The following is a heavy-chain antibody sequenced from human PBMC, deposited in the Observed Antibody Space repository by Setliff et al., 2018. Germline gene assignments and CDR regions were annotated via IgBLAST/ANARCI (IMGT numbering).Heavy chain of an antibody. J-gene: IGHJ6*03. CDR1: GGTFSNSA. CDR2: IIPIRGAA. V-gene: IGHV1-69*13. D-gene: IGHD6-19*01. Sequence: SVKVSCKAFGGTFSNSAINWVRQAPGQGLEWMGGIIPIRGAADYAQKFQGKVIITADGSTSTAYTELTSLRSDDAAVYYCARGPSGWSSATSRYYFYMDVWGKGTTVTVSS. CDR3: ARGPSGWSSATSRYYFYMDV.